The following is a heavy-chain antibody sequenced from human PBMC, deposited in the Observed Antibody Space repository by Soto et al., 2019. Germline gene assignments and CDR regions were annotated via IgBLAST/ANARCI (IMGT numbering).Heavy chain of an antibody. Sequence: EVQLLESGGGLAQPGGSLRLSCAASGFTFSSYAMSWVRQAPGKGLEWVSAISGSGVSTYYADSVKGRFTISRDNSKNTLYLQMNSLRAEDTAVYYCAKSPGMYYYDSSGYYHYDYRGQGTLVTVSS. V-gene: IGHV3-23*01. CDR3: AKSPGMYYYDSSGYYHYDY. D-gene: IGHD3-22*01. CDR1: GFTFSSYA. J-gene: IGHJ4*02. CDR2: ISGSGVST.